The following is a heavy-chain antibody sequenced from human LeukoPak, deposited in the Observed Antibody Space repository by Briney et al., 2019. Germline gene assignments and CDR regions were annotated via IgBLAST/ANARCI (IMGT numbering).Heavy chain of an antibody. CDR2: ISGSGGST. J-gene: IGHJ4*02. Sequence: GGSLSLTCAASGCTFSSYAISWVRQPPGKGLEWVSVISGSGGSTYYADSVKGRFTISRDNSKNTLYLQMNSLRAEDTAVYYCAKDHSRYCSGGSCSTDYWGQGTLVTVSS. V-gene: IGHV3-23*01. CDR1: GCTFSSYA. D-gene: IGHD2-15*01. CDR3: AKDHSRYCSGGSCSTDY.